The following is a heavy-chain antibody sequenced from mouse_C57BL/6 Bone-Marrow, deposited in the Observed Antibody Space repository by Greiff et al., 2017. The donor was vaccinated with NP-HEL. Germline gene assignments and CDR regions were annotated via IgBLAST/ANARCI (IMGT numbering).Heavy chain of an antibody. Sequence: VQLQQSGAELVRPGASVKLSCTASGFNIKDDYMHWVKQRPEQGLEWIGWIDPENGDTEYAPKFQGKATITADTSSNTAYLQLSSLTSEDTAVYYCTTSVTTVVATRTTGFDYWGQGTTLTVSS. V-gene: IGHV14-4*01. CDR1: GFNIKDDY. D-gene: IGHD1-1*01. CDR3: TTSVTTVVATRTTGFDY. J-gene: IGHJ2*01. CDR2: IDPENGDT.